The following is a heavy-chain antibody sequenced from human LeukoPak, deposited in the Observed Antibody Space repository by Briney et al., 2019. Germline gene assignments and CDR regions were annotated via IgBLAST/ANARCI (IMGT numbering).Heavy chain of an antibody. V-gene: IGHV3-23*01. CDR1: GFSFSTYG. CDR2: VSSSGETT. D-gene: IGHD5-12*01. Sequence: GGTLRLSCAGSGFSFSTYGMTWVRQAPGKGLEWVSSVSSSGETTYYADSVKGRFTISRDNSKSTLYLQMNSLRAEDTAVYYCARGPSGYHNTGGQGTLVTVSS. J-gene: IGHJ4*02. CDR3: ARGPSGYHNT.